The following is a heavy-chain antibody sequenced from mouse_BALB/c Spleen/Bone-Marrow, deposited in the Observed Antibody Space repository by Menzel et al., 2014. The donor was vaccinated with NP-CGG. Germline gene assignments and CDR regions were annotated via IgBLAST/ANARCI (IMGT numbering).Heavy chain of an antibody. CDR3: ARRGTGVDY. D-gene: IGHD4-1*01. V-gene: IGHV1-63*02. Sequence: LQESGVELVRPGTSVKISCKASGYTFTNYWLGWVKQRPGHGLEWIGDIYPGGGYTNYNEKFKGKATLTADTSSSAADMQLSSLTSEDSAVYFCARRGTGVDYWGQGTTLTVSS. CDR2: IYPGGGYT. J-gene: IGHJ2*01. CDR1: GYTFTNYW.